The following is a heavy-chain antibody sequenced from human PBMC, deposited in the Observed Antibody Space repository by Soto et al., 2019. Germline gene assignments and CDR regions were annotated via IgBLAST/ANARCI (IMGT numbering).Heavy chain of an antibody. V-gene: IGHV3-23*01. CDR3: SSVFDTYYFDV. Sequence: SLRLSCAVSGFTFSSFAMSWVRQAPGKGLEWVAVISSSGGTTYYADSVKGRFTISRDNSKKTLYLQMNSLRAEDTAVDYCSSVFDTYYFDVWGKGNMVTVAS. D-gene: IGHD3-9*01. CDR2: ISSSGGTT. CDR1: GFTFSSFA. J-gene: IGHJ4*02.